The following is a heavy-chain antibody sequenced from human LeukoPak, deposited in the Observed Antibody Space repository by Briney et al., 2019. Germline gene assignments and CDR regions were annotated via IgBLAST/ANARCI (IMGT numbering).Heavy chain of an antibody. J-gene: IGHJ5*02. Sequence: GGSLRLSCAASGFTFSSYSMNWVRQAPGKGLEWVSYISSSSSTIYYADSVKGRFTISRDNSDNTLYLQMNSLRADDTAVYYCGKDASGTVPSWGQGTLVIVSS. CDR1: GFTFSSYS. CDR2: ISSSSSTI. D-gene: IGHD2-15*01. CDR3: GKDASGTVPS. V-gene: IGHV3-48*01.